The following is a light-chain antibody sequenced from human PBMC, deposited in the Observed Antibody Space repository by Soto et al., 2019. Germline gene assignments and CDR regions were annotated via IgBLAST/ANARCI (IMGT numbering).Light chain of an antibody. Sequence: IQLTQSPSSLSASVGDRFTITCRASQDIAIYLAWYQQKPGEAPKLLIYAASTLYGGVPSRFSGSGSGTDFALTITSLQAEDFATYYCQQSYSTPITFGQGTRLEIK. CDR2: AAS. CDR1: QDIAIY. V-gene: IGKV1-9*01. J-gene: IGKJ5*01. CDR3: QQSYSTPIT.